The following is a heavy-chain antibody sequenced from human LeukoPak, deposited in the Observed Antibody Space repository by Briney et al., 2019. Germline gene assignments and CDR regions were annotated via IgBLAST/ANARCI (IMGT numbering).Heavy chain of an antibody. J-gene: IGHJ4*02. CDR1: GGSFSGYY. Sequence: PSETLSLTCAVYGGSFSGYYWSWIRQPPGKGLEWIGEINHSGSTNYNPSLKSRVTISVDTSKNQFSLKLSSVTAADTAVYYCARQGYYGSGSLIDYWGQGTLATVSS. D-gene: IGHD3-10*01. V-gene: IGHV4-34*01. CDR2: INHSGST. CDR3: ARQGYYGSGSLIDY.